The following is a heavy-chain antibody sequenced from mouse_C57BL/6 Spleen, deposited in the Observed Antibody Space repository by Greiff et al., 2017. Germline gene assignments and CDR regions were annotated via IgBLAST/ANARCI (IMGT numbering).Heavy chain of an antibody. CDR3: AREGGSSYWYFDV. J-gene: IGHJ1*03. V-gene: IGHV5-4*01. D-gene: IGHD1-1*01. Sequence: EVKLMESGGGLVTPGGSLKLSCAASGFTFRSYAMSWVRQTPEKRLEWVATISDGGSYTYYPDNVKGRFTISRDNAKNNLYLPMSHLKSEDTALYYCAREGGSSYWYFDVWGTGTTVTVSS. CDR2: ISDGGSYT. CDR1: GFTFRSYA.